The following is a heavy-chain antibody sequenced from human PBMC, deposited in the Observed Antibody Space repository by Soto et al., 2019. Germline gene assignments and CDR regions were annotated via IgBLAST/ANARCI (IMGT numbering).Heavy chain of an antibody. CDR1: GFTFNDYA. Sequence: GGSLRLSCAASGFTFNDYAIHWVRQVPGKGLEWVSGISWNSGSIGYADSVKGRFTISRDNAKNSLYLQMNSLRAEDTALYYCVKVMWEPGAAAGTFDYWGRGTLVTVSS. J-gene: IGHJ4*02. V-gene: IGHV3-9*01. D-gene: IGHD6-13*01. CDR2: ISWNSGSI. CDR3: VKVMWEPGAAAGTFDY.